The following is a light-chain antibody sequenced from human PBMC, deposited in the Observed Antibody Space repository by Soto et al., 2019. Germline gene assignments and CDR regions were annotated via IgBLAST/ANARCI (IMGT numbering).Light chain of an antibody. CDR2: GNS. V-gene: IGLV1-40*01. Sequence: QSVLTQPPSVSRAPGQRVTISCTGSSSNIGAGYDVHWYQQLPGTAPKLLIYGNSNRPSGVPDRFSGSKSGTSASLAITGLQAEDEPDYYCQSYDSSLSALFGGGTKVTFL. CDR1: SSNIGAGYD. CDR3: QSYDSSLSAL. J-gene: IGLJ3*02.